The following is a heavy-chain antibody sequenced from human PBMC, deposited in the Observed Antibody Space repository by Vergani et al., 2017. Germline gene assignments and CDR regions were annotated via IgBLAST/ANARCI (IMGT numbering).Heavy chain of an antibody. J-gene: IGHJ3*02. Sequence: VQLVESGGGVVQPGRSLRLSCAASGFTFSGSAMHWVRQASGKGLEWVGRIRSKANSYATAYAASVKGRFTISRDDSKNTAYLQMNSLKTEDTAVYYCTRSPVIGLDAFDIWGQGTMVTVSS. V-gene: IGHV3-73*01. D-gene: IGHD2/OR15-2a*01. CDR2: IRSKANSYAT. CDR1: GFTFSGSA. CDR3: TRSPVIGLDAFDI.